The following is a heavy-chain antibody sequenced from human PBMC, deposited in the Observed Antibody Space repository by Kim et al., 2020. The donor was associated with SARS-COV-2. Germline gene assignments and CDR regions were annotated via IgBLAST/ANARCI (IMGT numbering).Heavy chain of an antibody. V-gene: IGHV3-11*05. CDR2: ISASNSYT. D-gene: IGHD3-10*01. J-gene: IGHJ4*01. Sequence: GGSLRLSCAASTFTFSDFYMSWIRLAPGKGLEWVSYISASNSYTNYADSVKGRFTISRDNAKNSLYLQMSTLRAEDTAVYYCARVLYGAGSHYYFDYWG. CDR3: ARVLYGAGSHYYFDY. CDR1: TFTFSDFY.